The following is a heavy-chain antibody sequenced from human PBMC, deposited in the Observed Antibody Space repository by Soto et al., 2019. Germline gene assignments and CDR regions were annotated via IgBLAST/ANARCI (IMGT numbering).Heavy chain of an antibody. D-gene: IGHD3-3*01. CDR1: GGSLSGYY. CDR3: ARAAYYDFWSGYYRGGHWFDP. CDR2: INHSGST. J-gene: IGHJ5*02. Sequence: PSETLSLTCAVYGGSLSGYYWSWIRQPPGKGLEWIGEINHSGSTNYNPSLKSRVTISVDTSKNQFSLKLSSVTAADTAVYYCARAAYYDFWSGYYRGGHWFDPWGQGTLVTVSS. V-gene: IGHV4-34*01.